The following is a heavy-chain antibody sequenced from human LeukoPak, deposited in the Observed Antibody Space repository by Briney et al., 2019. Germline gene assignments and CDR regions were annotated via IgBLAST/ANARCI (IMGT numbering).Heavy chain of an antibody. CDR1: GYTFSTYW. V-gene: IGHV5-51*01. CDR3: ARKENSAYDHFDY. CDR2: IYPGDSDT. D-gene: IGHD5-12*01. Sequence: HGESRKISCKGSGYTFSTYWIAWVRQMPGKGLEWMGIIYPGDSDTRYSPSFQGQVTISADKSISTAYLQWSSLKASDTAVYYCARKENSAYDHFDYWGQGTLVTVSS. J-gene: IGHJ4*02.